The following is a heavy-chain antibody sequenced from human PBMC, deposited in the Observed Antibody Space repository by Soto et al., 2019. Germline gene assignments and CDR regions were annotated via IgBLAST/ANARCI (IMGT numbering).Heavy chain of an antibody. CDR3: PRVLVGGYFDY. J-gene: IGHJ4*02. D-gene: IGHD1-26*01. CDR2: IYHSGST. CDR1: GGSISSGGYS. Sequence: QLQLQESGSGLVKPSQTLSLTCAVSGGSISSGGYSWSWIRQPPGKGLEWIGYIYHSGSTYYNPSLTDXXTXSXXSTKNQFSLKLSSVTAADPAVYYCPRVLVGGYFDYWGQGTLVTVSS. V-gene: IGHV4-30-2*01.